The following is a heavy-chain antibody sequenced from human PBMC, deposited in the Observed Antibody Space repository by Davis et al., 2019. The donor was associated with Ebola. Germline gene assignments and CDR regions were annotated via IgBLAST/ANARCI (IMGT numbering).Heavy chain of an antibody. Sequence: GESLKISCAASGFIFINSPMHWVRQAPGKGLEWVGLIWYDGSVKYYADSVKGRFTISRNNSKDSLYLQMTSLRVEDTAVYYCATRFSNSDGALDIWGQGTLVTVSS. CDR2: IWYDGSVK. V-gene: IGHV3-33*01. CDR3: ATRFSNSDGALDI. D-gene: IGHD1-7*01. J-gene: IGHJ3*02. CDR1: GFIFINSP.